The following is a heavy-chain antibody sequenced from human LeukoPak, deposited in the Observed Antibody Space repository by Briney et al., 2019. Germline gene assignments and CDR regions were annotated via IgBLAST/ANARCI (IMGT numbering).Heavy chain of an antibody. CDR1: GFTFSNYW. V-gene: IGHV3-7*02. CDR3: VQESSSLLRSYFDY. D-gene: IGHD2-15*01. Sequence: TGGSLRLSCAASGFTFSNYWMIWVRQAPGKGLEGVGNIKQDGSEKRYADSVRGRFSISRDNAQTSLYLQMNSLRVEDTAIYYCVQESSSLLRSYFDYWGQGTLVTVSS. J-gene: IGHJ4*02. CDR2: IKQDGSEK.